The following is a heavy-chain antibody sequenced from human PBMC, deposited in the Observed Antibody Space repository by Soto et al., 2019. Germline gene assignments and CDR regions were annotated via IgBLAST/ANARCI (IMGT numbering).Heavy chain of an antibody. CDR3: AKDGVGWVTTVSYFDS. V-gene: IGHV3-23*01. CDR2: ISVSGDTT. CDR1: GFTFSSFT. D-gene: IGHD4-4*01. J-gene: IGHJ4*02. Sequence: EVQLLESGGCLVQSGVSLRLSCAASGFTFSSFTMNWVSQAPGKGLEWVSTISVSGDTTTYADSVKGRFTISRDNSMDTLYLQMNSLRAEDTALYFCAKDGVGWVTTVSYFDSWGQGTRVNVSS.